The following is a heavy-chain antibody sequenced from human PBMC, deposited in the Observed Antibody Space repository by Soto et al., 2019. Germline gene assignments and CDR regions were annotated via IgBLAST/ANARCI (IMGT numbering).Heavy chain of an antibody. J-gene: IGHJ4*02. CDR2: MSSSGRT. CDR1: GVSISTSDYF. V-gene: IGHV4-39*01. D-gene: IGHD6-19*01. Sequence: PSETPSLTCTVSGVSISTSDYFWGWIRQPPGKGLEWIASMSSSGRTFYNPSLKSRVTMSVDTSENQFSLRLNSVTAADTAVYYCARLPRTTVAGSGTDYWGQGTLVTVSS. CDR3: ARLPRTTVAGSGTDY.